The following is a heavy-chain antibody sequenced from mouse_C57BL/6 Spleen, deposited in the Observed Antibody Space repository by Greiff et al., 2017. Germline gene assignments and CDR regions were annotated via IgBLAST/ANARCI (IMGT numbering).Heavy chain of an antibody. J-gene: IGHJ4*01. CDR1: GYTFTNYW. CDR2: IDPSDSYT. Sequence: QVQLQQPGAELVKPGASVKLSCKASGYTFTNYWMKWVKQRPGQGLEWIGEIDPSDSYTNYNQKFKGKATLTVDTSSSTAYMQLSSLTSEDSAVYYSEGVYDYAMDYWGQGTLVTVSA. V-gene: IGHV1-50*01. D-gene: IGHD2-3*01. CDR3: EGVYDYAMDY.